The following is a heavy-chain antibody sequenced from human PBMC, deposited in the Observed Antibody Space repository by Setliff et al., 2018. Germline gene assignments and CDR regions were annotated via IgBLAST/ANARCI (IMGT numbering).Heavy chain of an antibody. CDR3: ARLHYDYVWGSYRTSDYYYYYYMDV. V-gene: IGHV4-38-2*02. J-gene: IGHJ6*03. CDR2: IGHTGSI. CDR1: GYSISSGYI. Sequence: SETLSLTCTVSGYSISSGYIWGWIRQPPGKGLEWVGNIGHTGSINYNPSLKSRLTISRDTSKNQVSLKLSSVTAADTAVYYCARLHYDYVWGSYRTSDYYYYYYMDVWGKGTTVTVSS. D-gene: IGHD3-16*02.